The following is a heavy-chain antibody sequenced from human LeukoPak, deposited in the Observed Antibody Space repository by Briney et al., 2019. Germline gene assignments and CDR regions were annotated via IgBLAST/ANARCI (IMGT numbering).Heavy chain of an antibody. D-gene: IGHD2-2*01. J-gene: IGHJ5*02. Sequence: ASVKVSYKASGGTFSSYAISWVRQAPGQGLEWMGRIIPIFGIANYAQKFQGRVTITADKSTSTAYMELSSLRSEDTAVYYCARQIGDCSSTSCYSLFDPWGQGTLVTVSS. CDR2: IIPIFGIA. CDR3: ARQIGDCSSTSCYSLFDP. CDR1: GGTFSSYA. V-gene: IGHV1-69*04.